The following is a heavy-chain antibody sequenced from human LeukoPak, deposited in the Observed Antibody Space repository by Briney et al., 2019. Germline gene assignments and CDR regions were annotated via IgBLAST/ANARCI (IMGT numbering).Heavy chain of an antibody. Sequence: SVKVSCKASGGTFSSYAISWVRQAPGQGLGWMGGIIPIFGTANYAQKFQGRVTITTDESTSTAYMELSSLRSEDTAVYYCAADIVVVPAAAYYMDVWGKGTTVTVSS. V-gene: IGHV1-69*05. CDR3: AADIVVVPAAAYYMDV. D-gene: IGHD2-2*01. CDR1: GGTFSSYA. CDR2: IIPIFGTA. J-gene: IGHJ6*03.